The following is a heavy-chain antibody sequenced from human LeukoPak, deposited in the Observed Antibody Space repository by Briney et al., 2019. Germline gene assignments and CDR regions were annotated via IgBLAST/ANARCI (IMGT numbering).Heavy chain of an antibody. J-gene: IGHJ4*02. CDR1: GGSFSGYY. D-gene: IGHD1-26*01. V-gene: IGHV4-34*01. CDR2: INHSGSS. CDR3: ARARIIVGATGVFDY. Sequence: KPSETLSLTCAVYGGSFSGYYWSWIRQPPGKGLEWIGEINHSGSSNYNPSLKSRVTISADTSKNQFSLTLSSATAADTAVYYCARARIIVGATGVFDYWGQGTLVTVSS.